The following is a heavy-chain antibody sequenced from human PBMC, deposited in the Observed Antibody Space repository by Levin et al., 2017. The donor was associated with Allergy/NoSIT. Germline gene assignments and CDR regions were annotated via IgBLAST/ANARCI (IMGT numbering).Heavy chain of an antibody. CDR2: IKEDGSGE. CDR1: GFTFSRSG. J-gene: IGHJ5*02. CDR3: ARDLGSSTWWGWFDP. V-gene: IGHV3-7*04. D-gene: IGHD6-13*01. Sequence: PGESLKISCVASGFTFSRSGMAWVRQAPGEGLEWVANIKEDGSGENYVGSVKGRFTISRDNAKESLYLEMNSLRAEDTAVYYCARDLGSSTWWGWFDPWGQGTRVTVSS.